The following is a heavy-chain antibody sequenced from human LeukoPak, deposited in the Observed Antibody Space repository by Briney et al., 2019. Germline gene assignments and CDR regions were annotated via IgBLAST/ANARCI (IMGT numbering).Heavy chain of an antibody. Sequence: ASVKVSCKASGYTFTGYFMHWVRQAPGQGLEWMGWINPNNSATDYAQTFQGRVTMTRDTSISTVYMELSGLRSDDTAMYYCARVELTTTTANDFWGQGTQVTVSS. CDR3: ARVELTTTTANDF. CDR1: GYTFTGYF. CDR2: INPNNSAT. J-gene: IGHJ4*02. V-gene: IGHV1-2*02. D-gene: IGHD5-24*01.